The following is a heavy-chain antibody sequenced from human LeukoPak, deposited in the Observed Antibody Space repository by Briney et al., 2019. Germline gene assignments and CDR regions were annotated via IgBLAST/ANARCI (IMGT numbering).Heavy chain of an antibody. CDR2: IFYSGST. CDR3: ARHGGQSSGYYY. D-gene: IGHD3-22*01. Sequence: PSETLSLTCTVPGGSISSYYWSWIRKPPGKGLDWIGYIFYSGSTNYNPSLKSRVTISVDTSKNQFSLKLSSVTAADTAVYYCARHGGQSSGYYYWGQGNLVTVSS. J-gene: IGHJ4*02. V-gene: IGHV4-59*08. CDR1: GGSISSYY.